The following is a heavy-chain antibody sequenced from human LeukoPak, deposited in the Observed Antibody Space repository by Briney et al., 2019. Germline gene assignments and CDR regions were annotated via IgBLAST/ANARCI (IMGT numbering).Heavy chain of an antibody. Sequence: GGSLRLSCAASGFTFSSYWMSWVRQAPGKGLEWVANIKQDGSEKYYVDSVKGRFTISRDNAKNSLYLQMNSLRAEDTAVYYCARSVHSGYDYYFDYWGQGTLVTVSS. J-gene: IGHJ4*02. V-gene: IGHV3-7*01. CDR2: IKQDGSEK. CDR3: ARSVHSGYDYYFDY. D-gene: IGHD5-12*01. CDR1: GFTFSSYW.